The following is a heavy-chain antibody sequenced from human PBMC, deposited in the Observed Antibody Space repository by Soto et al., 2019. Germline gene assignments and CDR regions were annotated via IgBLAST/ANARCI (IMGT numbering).Heavy chain of an antibody. J-gene: IGHJ4*02. CDR3: ASTKDRAWAFDY. CDR1: GLTFSSHA. Sequence: GGSLRLSCAASGLTFSSHAMSWVRQAPGKGLEWVSAISGSGTNTYYADSVQGRFTISRDNFKNTLYLQMNSLRAEDTAVYYCASTKDRAWAFDYWGQGTLVTVSS. V-gene: IGHV3-23*01. D-gene: IGHD7-27*01. CDR2: ISGSGTNT.